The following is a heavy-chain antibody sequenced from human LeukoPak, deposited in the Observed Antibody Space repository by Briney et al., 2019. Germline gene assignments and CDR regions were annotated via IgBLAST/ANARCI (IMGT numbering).Heavy chain of an antibody. J-gene: IGHJ4*02. CDR1: GYTFTTYG. D-gene: IGHD3-3*01. CDR3: ARDRGEGVRFLEWLLAY. CDR2: ISAYNGNT. V-gene: IGHV1-18*01. Sequence: GASVKVSCKASGYTFTTYGISWVRQAPGQGLEWMGWISAYNGNTNYAQKLQGRVTMTTDTSTSTAYMELRSLRSDDTAVYYCARDRGEGVRFLEWLLAYWGQGTLVTVSS.